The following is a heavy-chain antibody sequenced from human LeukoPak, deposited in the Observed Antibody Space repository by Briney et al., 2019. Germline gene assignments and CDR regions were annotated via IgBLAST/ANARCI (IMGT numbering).Heavy chain of an antibody. V-gene: IGHV4-31*03. D-gene: IGHD3-10*01. CDR3: ARVPSPRLLWFGELPGYYFDY. Sequence: KASETLSLTCTVSGGSISSGGYYWSWIRQRPGKGLEWIGYIYYSGSTYYNPSLKSRVTISVDTSKNQFSLKLSSVTAADTAVYYCARVPSPRLLWFGELPGYYFDYWGQGTLVTVSS. CDR2: IYYSGST. CDR1: GGSISSGGYY. J-gene: IGHJ4*02.